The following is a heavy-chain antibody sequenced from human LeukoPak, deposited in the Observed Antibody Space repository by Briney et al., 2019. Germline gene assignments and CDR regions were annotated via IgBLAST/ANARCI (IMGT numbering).Heavy chain of an antibody. J-gene: IGHJ5*02. CDR2: INPNSGGT. CDR3: ARSLRFYSWFDP. V-gene: IGHV1-2*02. CDR1: GYTFTGYY. Sequence: ASVKVSCKASGYTFTGYYMHWVRQAPGQGLEWMGWINPNSGGTNYAQKFQGRVTMIRDTSISTAYMELSRLRSDDTAVYYCARSLRFYSWFDPWGQGTLVTVSS. D-gene: IGHD3-3*01.